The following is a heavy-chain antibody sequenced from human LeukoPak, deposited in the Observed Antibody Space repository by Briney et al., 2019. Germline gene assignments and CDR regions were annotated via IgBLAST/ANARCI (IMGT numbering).Heavy chain of an antibody. V-gene: IGHV3-23*01. CDR1: GFTFSSYA. D-gene: IGHD6-13*01. Sequence: GGSLRLSCAASGFTFSSYAMSWVRQAPGKGLEWVSAISGSGGSTYYADSVKGRFTISRDNSKNTLYLQMNSLRAEDTAVYYCARDPVAAAPPNYYYGMDVWGQGTTVTVSS. CDR3: ARDPVAAAPPNYYYGMDV. CDR2: ISGSGGST. J-gene: IGHJ6*02.